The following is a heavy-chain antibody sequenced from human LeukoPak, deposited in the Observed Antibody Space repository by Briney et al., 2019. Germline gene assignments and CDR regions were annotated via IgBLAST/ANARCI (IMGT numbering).Heavy chain of an antibody. D-gene: IGHD6-6*01. CDR3: ARGGSSSSPYYFDY. CDR1: GGSISSYY. Sequence: PSETLSLTCTVSGGSISSYYWSWIRRPPGKGLEWIGYIYYSGSTNYNPSLKSRVTISVDTSKNQFSLKLSSVTAADTAVYYCARGGSSSSPYYFDYWGQGTLVTVSS. V-gene: IGHV4-59*01. J-gene: IGHJ4*02. CDR2: IYYSGST.